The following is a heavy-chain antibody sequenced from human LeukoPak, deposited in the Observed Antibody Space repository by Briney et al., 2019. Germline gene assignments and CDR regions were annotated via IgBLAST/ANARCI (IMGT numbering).Heavy chain of an antibody. CDR1: GYTFTNYD. CDR2: INISTGNT. CDR3: ARVVSGPYNRLEP. V-gene: IGHV1-8*01. Sequence: ASVKVSCKTSGYTFTNYDINWVRQTTGQGLEWLGWINISTGNTGYPEKFQGRVTMTRTTSINTAYMELRSLRSDDTAVYYCARVVSGPYNRLEPWGQGTLVTVSS. D-gene: IGHD1-14*01. J-gene: IGHJ5*02.